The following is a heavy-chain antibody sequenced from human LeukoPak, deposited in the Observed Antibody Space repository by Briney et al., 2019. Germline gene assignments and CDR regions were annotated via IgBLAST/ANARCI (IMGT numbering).Heavy chain of an antibody. J-gene: IGHJ4*02. CDR3: ARDAPYYYDSTPGY. Sequence: TGGSLRLSCAASGFTFSSYWMSWVRQAPGMGLEWVANIKQDGSEKYYVDSVKGRFTISRDNAKNSLYLQMNSLRAEDTAVYYCARDAPYYYDSTPGYWGQGTLVTVSS. CDR1: GFTFSSYW. D-gene: IGHD3-22*01. V-gene: IGHV3-7*01. CDR2: IKQDGSEK.